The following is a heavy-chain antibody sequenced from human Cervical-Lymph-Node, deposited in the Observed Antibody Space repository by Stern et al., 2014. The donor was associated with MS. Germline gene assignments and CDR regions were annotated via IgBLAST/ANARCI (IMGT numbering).Heavy chain of an antibody. V-gene: IGHV1-69*01. CDR1: GGTFNSYA. CDR2: IIPIFDTT. Sequence: VQLVESGAEVKKPGSSVKVSCKASGGTFNSYAISWVRQAPGQGLEWMGGIIPIFDTTNYTQKFQGRVTITADESTTTAYMELSSLRSEDTAVYFCARNQLGEKNGQYYFYGMDVWGQGTTVTVSS. J-gene: IGHJ6*02. CDR3: ARNQLGEKNGQYYFYGMDV. D-gene: IGHD3-16*01.